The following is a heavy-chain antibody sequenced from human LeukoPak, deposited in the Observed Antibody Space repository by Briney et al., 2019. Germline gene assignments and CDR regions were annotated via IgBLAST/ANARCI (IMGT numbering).Heavy chain of an antibody. CDR3: AKERPYYDILTGYYIGDAFDI. J-gene: IGHJ3*02. Sequence: GGSLRLSCAASGITFSSYAMSWVRQAPGKGLEWVSAISGSGGSTYYADSVKGRFTISRDNSKNTLYLQMNSLRAEDTAVYYCAKERPYYDILTGYYIGDAFDIWGQGTMVTVSS. CDR1: GITFSSYA. CDR2: ISGSGGST. V-gene: IGHV3-23*01. D-gene: IGHD3-9*01.